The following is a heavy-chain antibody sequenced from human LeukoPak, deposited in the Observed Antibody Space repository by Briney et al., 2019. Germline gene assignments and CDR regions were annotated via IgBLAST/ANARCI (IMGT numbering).Heavy chain of an antibody. V-gene: IGHV4-4*09. D-gene: IGHD6-19*01. CDR1: GGSISSYY. J-gene: IGHJ4*02. CDR3: AGMGSSGWSNFDY. Sequence: SETLSLTCTVSGGSISSYYWSWIRQPPGKGLEWIGYIHTSGSTNYNPSLKSRVTISVDTSKNQFSLKLSSVTAADTAVYYCAGMGSSGWSNFDYWGQGTLVTVSS. CDR2: IHTSGST.